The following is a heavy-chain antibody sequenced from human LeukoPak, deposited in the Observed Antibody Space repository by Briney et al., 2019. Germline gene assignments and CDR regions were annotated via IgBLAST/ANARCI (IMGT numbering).Heavy chain of an antibody. CDR2: ISTSSSTI. J-gene: IGHJ6*02. CDR3: ARGGGLDV. V-gene: IGHV3-48*01. D-gene: IGHD3-16*01. Sequence: GGSLRLSCAASGFTFSSYSMNWVRQAPGKGLEWVSYISTSSSTIYYADSVKGRFTISRDNAKDSLYLQMSNLRAEDTAVYFCARGGGLDVWGQGATVTVSS. CDR1: GFTFSSYS.